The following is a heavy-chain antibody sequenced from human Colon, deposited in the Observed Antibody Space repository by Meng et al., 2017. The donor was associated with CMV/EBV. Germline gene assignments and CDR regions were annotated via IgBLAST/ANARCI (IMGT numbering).Heavy chain of an antibody. CDR1: GFPFTSYG. D-gene: IGHD4-23*01. V-gene: IGHV1-18*04. Sequence: GFPFTSYGCTCVRQAPGQGLEWWGCISAYNGNANYAQIVQGRVTMTTDPSTTTAYLELTNLRSDDTAVYYCARLNGGNSGDWFDPWGQGTLVTVSS. CDR2: ISAYNGNA. J-gene: IGHJ5*02. CDR3: ARLNGGNSGDWFDP.